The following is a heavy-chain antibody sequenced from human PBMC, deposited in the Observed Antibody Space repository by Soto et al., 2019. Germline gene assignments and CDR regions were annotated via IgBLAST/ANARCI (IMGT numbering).Heavy chain of an antibody. CDR1: GFPFSSYG. D-gene: IGHD3-10*01. CDR2: ISYDGSNK. J-gene: IGHJ4*02. Sequence: QVQLVESEGGVVQPGRSLRLSCAASGFPFSSYGMHWVREAPGKGLEWVAVISYDGSNKYYADSVKGRFTISRDNSASTLYLQMNSLRPEDTALYYCVGGQYYFDYRGQGTLVTVSP. CDR3: VGGQYYFDY. V-gene: IGHV3-30*03.